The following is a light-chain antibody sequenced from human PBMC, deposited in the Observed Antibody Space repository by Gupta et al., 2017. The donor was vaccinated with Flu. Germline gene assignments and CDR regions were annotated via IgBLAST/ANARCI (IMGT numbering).Light chain of an antibody. CDR2: EDN. Sequence: SYEVTQPPSVSVSPGQTASITCSGDKLGDKYACWYQQKPGQSPVLVIYEDNKRSSGIPERFSGSNSGNTATLTSSATQAMDEAVYYCQAWDTSAAGVFGGGTKLTVL. V-gene: IGLV3-1*01. J-gene: IGLJ3*02. CDR3: QAWDTSAAGV. CDR1: KLGDKY.